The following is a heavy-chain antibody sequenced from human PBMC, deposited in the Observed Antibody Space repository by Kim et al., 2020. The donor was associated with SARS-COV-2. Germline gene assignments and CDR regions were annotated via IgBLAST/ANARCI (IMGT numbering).Heavy chain of an antibody. CDR2: ISGSGGST. CDR3: AKSSGWNYYYYGMDV. V-gene: IGHV3-23*01. CDR1: GFTFSSYA. Sequence: GGSLRLSCAASGFTFSSYAMSWVRQAPGKGLEWVSAISGSGGSTYYADSVKGRFTISRDNSKNTLYLQMNSLRAEDTAVYYCAKSSGWNYYYYGMDVWGQGTTVTVSS. D-gene: IGHD6-19*01. J-gene: IGHJ6*02.